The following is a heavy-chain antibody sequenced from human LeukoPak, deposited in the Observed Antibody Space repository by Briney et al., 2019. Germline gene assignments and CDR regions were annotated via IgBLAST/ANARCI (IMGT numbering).Heavy chain of an antibody. CDR3: ARDSRHTMVPGF. CDR1: GFTFSSYS. D-gene: IGHD3-10*01. CDR2: ISSSSSYI. J-gene: IGHJ4*02. V-gene: IGHV3-21*01. Sequence: GSLRLSCAASGFTFSSYSMNWVRQAPGKGLEWVSSISSSSSYIYYADSVKGRFTISRDNAKNSLYLQMNSLRAEDTAVYYCARDSRHTMVPGFWGQGTLVTVSS.